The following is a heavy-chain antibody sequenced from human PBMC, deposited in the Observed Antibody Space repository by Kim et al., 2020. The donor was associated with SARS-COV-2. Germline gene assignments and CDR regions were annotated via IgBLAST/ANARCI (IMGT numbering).Heavy chain of an antibody. J-gene: IGHJ6*02. CDR2: ISYDGSNK. Sequence: GGSLRLSCAASGFTFSSYAMHWVRQAPGKGLEWVAVISYDGSNKYYVDSVKGRFTISRDNSKNTLYLQMNSLRAEDTAVYYCLGSYSGGYYYGMDVWGQGTMVTVSS. D-gene: IGHD1-26*01. V-gene: IGHV3-30*04. CDR1: GFTFSSYA. CDR3: LGSYSGGYYYGMDV.